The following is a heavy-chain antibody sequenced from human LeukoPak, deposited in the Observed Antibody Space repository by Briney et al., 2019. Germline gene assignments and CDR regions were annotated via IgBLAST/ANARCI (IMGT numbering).Heavy chain of an antibody. D-gene: IGHD5-18*01. CDR3: ARTYSYADFYDY. V-gene: IGHV4-59*01. Sequence: PSETLSLTCTVPGGSISSYYWSWIRQPPGKGLEWIEYIYYSGSTNYNPSLKSRVTISVDTSKNQFSLKLSSVTAADTAVYYCARTYSYADFYDYWGQGTLVTVSS. CDR2: IYYSGST. CDR1: GGSISSYY. J-gene: IGHJ4*02.